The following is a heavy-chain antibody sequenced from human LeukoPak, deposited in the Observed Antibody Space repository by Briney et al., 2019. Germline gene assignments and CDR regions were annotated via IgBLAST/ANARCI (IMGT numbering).Heavy chain of an antibody. Sequence: SETLSLTCAVYGGSFSGYYWSWIRLPPGKGLEWIGEINHSGSTNYNPSLKSRVTISVDTSKNQFSLKLSSVTAADTAVYYCARVEVAVADYWGQGTLVTVSS. CDR3: ARVEVAVADY. CDR1: GGSFSGYY. J-gene: IGHJ4*02. CDR2: INHSGST. D-gene: IGHD6-19*01. V-gene: IGHV4-34*01.